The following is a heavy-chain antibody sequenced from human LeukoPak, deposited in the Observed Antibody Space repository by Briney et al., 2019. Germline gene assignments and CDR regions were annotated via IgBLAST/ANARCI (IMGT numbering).Heavy chain of an antibody. CDR3: ASIAAAGTGPEQYWFDP. CDR1: GYTFSGTGWC. CDR2: IIPIFGTA. Sequence: GASVKVSCKASGYTFSGTGWCLYWLRQAPGQGLEWMGGIIPIFGTANYAQKFQGRVTITTDESTSTAYMELSSLRSEDTAVYYCASIAAAGTGPEQYWFDPWGQGTLVTVSS. D-gene: IGHD6-13*01. J-gene: IGHJ5*02. V-gene: IGHV1-69*05.